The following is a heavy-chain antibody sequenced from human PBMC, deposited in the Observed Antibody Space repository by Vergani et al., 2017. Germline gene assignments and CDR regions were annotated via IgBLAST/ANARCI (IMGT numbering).Heavy chain of an antibody. CDR3: AKDRYGDYYFDY. D-gene: IGHD4-17*01. J-gene: IGHJ4*02. CDR2: ISGSGGST. Sequence: EVQLLESGGGLVQPGGSLRLSCAASGFTFSSYAMSWVRQAPGKGLEWVSAISGSGGSTYYADSVKGRFTISRDNSKNTLYLQMNSLRAEDTAVYYGAKDRYGDYYFDYWGQGTLVTVSS. CDR1: GFTFSSYA. V-gene: IGHV3-23*01.